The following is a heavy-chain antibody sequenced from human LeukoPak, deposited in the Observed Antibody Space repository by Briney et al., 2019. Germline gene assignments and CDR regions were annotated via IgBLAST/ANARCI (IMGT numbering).Heavy chain of an antibody. D-gene: IGHD2-2*01. CDR1: GGTFSSYA. CDR3: ARAPLGYCSSTSCSPGYYYYYGMDV. J-gene: IGHJ6*02. CDR2: IIPIFGTA. Sequence: SVKVSCKASGGTFSSYAISWVRQAPGQGLEWMGGIIPIFGTANYAQKFQGRVTITADESTSTAYMELSSLRSEDTAVYYCARAPLGYCSSTSCSPGYYYYYGMDVWGQGTTVTVSS. V-gene: IGHV1-69*13.